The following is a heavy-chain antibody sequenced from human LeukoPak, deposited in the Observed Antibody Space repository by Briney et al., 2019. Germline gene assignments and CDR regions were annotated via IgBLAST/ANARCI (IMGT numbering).Heavy chain of an antibody. J-gene: IGHJ4*02. CDR3: ARGITIFGVVVY. CDR2: ISYDGSNK. CDR1: GFTFSSYA. V-gene: IGHV3-30*04. D-gene: IGHD3-3*01. Sequence: PGGSLRLSCAASGFTFSSYAMHWVRQAPGKGLEWVGVISYDGSNKYYADSVKGRFTISRDNSKNTLYLQMTSLRAEDTAVYYCARGITIFGVVVYWGQGTLVTVSS.